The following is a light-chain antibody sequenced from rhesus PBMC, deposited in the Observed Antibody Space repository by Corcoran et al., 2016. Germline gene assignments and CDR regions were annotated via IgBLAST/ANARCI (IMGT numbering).Light chain of an antibody. CDR3: LHSKNSPPWT. CDR2: QSS. Sequence: DIVLTQSPASLAVSPGQRATIPGRASESVSVFGINLIHWYQHTPGQPPKLLSYQSSNKETVVPARFSGSGSGTEFTRTINAEEDDYAADYYCLHSKNSPPWTFGQGTKVEIK. V-gene: IGKV7-13*01. J-gene: IGKJ1*01. CDR1: ESVSVFGINL.